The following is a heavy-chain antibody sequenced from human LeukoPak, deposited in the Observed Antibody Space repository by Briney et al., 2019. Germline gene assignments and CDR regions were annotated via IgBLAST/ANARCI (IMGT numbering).Heavy chain of an antibody. Sequence: SETLSLTCTVPGFSISTGYYWGWIRQPPGKGLEWIGGISHNGITYYNPSLKSRVTISVDTSRNRFSLKLTSVTAADTAVYYCARDQGRYASAYQDYWGQGTLVTVSS. V-gene: IGHV4-38-2*02. CDR2: ISHNGIT. CDR1: GFSISTGYY. J-gene: IGHJ4*02. CDR3: ARDQGRYASAYQDY. D-gene: IGHD2-15*01.